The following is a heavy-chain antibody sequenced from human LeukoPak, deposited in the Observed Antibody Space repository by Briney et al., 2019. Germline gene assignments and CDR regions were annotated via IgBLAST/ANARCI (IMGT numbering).Heavy chain of an antibody. CDR1: GFTFSNYA. V-gene: IGHV3-23*01. CDR3: VIWGDYDVLTGYYVPDY. D-gene: IGHD3-9*01. Sequence: PGASLRLSCVAPGFTFSNYAMSWVRQAPGKGLEWVSAITGSGTSTYYADSLKGRFTISRDNSKSTVFLQMNSLRHEDTAIYYCVIWGDYDVLTGYYVPDYWGQGTLVTVSS. J-gene: IGHJ4*02. CDR2: ITGSGTST.